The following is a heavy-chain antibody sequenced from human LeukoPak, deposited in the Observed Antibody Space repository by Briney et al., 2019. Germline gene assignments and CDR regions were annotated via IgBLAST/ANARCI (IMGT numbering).Heavy chain of an antibody. CDR1: GFTFSSYA. CDR2: ISGSGGST. CDR3: AKLDDSSGDYYY. J-gene: IGHJ4*02. D-gene: IGHD3-22*01. V-gene: IGHV3-23*01. Sequence: GGSLRLPCAASGFTFSSYAMSWVRQAPGKGLEWVSAISGSGGSTYYADSVKGRFTISRDNSKNTLYLQMNSLRADDTAVYYCAKLDDSSGDYYYWGQGTLVTVSS.